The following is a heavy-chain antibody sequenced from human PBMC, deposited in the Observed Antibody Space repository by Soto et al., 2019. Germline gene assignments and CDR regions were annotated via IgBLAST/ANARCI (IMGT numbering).Heavy chain of an antibody. D-gene: IGHD3-10*01. CDR3: AKPLSHGSGNYCVFDV. J-gene: IGHJ3*01. CDR2: LSGSGGTY. Sequence: PGGSLRLSCAASGFTFSSYAMTWVRQAPGKGLEWVSTLSGSGGTYFYADSVKGRFTISRDNFENILYLQMSSLKAEDTAINYWAKPLSHGSGNYCVFDVWGQGTMVTVSS. V-gene: IGHV3-23*01. CDR1: GFTFSSYA.